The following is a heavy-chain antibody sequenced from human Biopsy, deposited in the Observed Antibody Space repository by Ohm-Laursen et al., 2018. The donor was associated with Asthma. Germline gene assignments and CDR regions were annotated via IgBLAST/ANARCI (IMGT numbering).Heavy chain of an antibody. Sequence: SLTLSLTCTVSYGYITRGGYFWTWIRQNPGKGLEWIGFIYYSGSTYYNPSLKSRVSISIDTSKNQLSLKLSSVTAADTAVYYCARAQDYYDSGGYYRSFDYWGQGTLVTVSS. V-gene: IGHV4-31*03. CDR1: YGYITRGGYF. D-gene: IGHD3-22*01. J-gene: IGHJ4*02. CDR3: ARAQDYYDSGGYYRSFDY. CDR2: IYYSGST.